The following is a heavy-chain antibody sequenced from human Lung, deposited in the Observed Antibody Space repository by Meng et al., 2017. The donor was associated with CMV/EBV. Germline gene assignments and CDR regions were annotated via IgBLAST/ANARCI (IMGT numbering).Heavy chain of an antibody. V-gene: IGHV4-4*02. CDR3: ARDPYATGWAG. J-gene: IGHJ4*02. CDR1: DGALSIGTW. CDR2: IYHSGST. D-gene: IGHD6-19*01. Sequence: HREEAGPELVMPSGNPLLPSVVSDGALSIGTWWSWVRQPPGKGLEWIGEIYHSGSTNYNPSLRGRVTISLDKSKNQFSLTLRSVTAADTAVYYCARDPYATGWAGWGQGTLVTVSS.